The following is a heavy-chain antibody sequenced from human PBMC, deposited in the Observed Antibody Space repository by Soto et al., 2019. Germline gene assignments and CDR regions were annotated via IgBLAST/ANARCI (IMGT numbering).Heavy chain of an antibody. D-gene: IGHD5-18*01. CDR1: GGSTSSSNW. CDR2: IYHSGST. CDR3: ARGITGYSYGFYY. V-gene: IGHV4-4*02. Sequence: LSLTCAVSGGSTSSSNWWSWVRQPPGKGLEWIGEIYHSGSTNYNPSLKSRVTISVDKSKNQFSLKLSSMTAADTAVYYCARGITGYSYGFYYWGQGTLVTVSS. J-gene: IGHJ4*02.